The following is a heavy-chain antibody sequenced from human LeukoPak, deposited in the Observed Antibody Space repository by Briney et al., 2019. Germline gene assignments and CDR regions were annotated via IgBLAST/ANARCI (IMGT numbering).Heavy chain of an antibody. D-gene: IGHD4-17*01. CDR3: TSLTTVTSLSAFDI. CDR2: IRSKANNYAT. Sequence: GASLKLSCAASGFTFSGSAMHWVRQASGKGLEWVGRIRSKANNYATAYGASVKGRFTISRDDSKNTAYLQMNSLKTEDTAVYYCTSLTTVTSLSAFDIWGQGTMVTVSS. CDR1: GFTFSGSA. J-gene: IGHJ3*02. V-gene: IGHV3-73*01.